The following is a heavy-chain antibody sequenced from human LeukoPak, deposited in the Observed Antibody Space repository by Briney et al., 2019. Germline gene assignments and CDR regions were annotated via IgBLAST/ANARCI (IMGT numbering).Heavy chain of an antibody. D-gene: IGHD2-15*01. CDR3: SRGLVVVVAATYYYGLDV. J-gene: IGHJ6*02. CDR2: ISAYNGNT. CDR1: GYTFTSYG. Sequence: ASVKVSCKASGYTFTSYGISWVRQAPGQGLEWMGWISAYNGNTNYAQKLQGRVTMTRNTSISTAYMELSSLRSEDTAVYYCSRGLVVVVAATYYYGLDVWGQGTTVTVSS. V-gene: IGHV1-18*01.